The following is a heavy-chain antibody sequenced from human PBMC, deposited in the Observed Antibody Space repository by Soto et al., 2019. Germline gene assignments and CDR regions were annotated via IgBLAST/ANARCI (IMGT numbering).Heavy chain of an antibody. D-gene: IGHD3-22*01. CDR2: IIPIFGTA. CDR1: GGTFSSYA. Sequence: PVKVSCKASGGTFSSYASSWVRQAPGQGLEWMGGIIPIFGTANYAQKFQGRVTITADESTSTAYMELSSLRSEDTAVYSSGRRDDSSGYFDYWGQGTLVTVSS. J-gene: IGHJ4*02. CDR3: GRRDDSSGYFDY. V-gene: IGHV1-69*13.